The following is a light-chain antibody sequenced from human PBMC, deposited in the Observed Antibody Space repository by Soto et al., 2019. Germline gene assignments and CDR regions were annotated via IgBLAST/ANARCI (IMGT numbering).Light chain of an antibody. Sequence: QSALTQPPSASGSPGQSVTISCTGTSSDVGGYNYVSWYQQHPGKAPKLIIYEVYKRPSGIPDRFSGSKSGNTASLTVSGLQAEDEGDYYCASYAASNAVIFGVGTKVTVL. CDR2: EVY. V-gene: IGLV2-8*01. CDR3: ASYAASNAVI. J-gene: IGLJ2*01. CDR1: SSDVGGYNY.